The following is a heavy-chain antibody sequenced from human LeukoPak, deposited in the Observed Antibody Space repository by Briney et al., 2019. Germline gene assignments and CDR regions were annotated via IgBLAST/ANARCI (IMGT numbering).Heavy chain of an antibody. CDR1: GGSISSYY. Sequence: PSETLSLTCTVSGGSISSYYWSCIRQPPGKGLEWIGYIYYSGSTNYNPSLKSRVTISVDTSKNQFSLKLSSATAADTAVYYCARYSSSWYGVDYWGQGTLVTVSS. V-gene: IGHV4-59*01. CDR2: IYYSGST. CDR3: ARYSSSWYGVDY. D-gene: IGHD6-13*01. J-gene: IGHJ4*02.